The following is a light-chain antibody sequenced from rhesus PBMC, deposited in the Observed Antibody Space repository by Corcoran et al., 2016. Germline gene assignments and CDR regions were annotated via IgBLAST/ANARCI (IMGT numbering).Light chain of an antibody. J-gene: IGKJ1*01. CDR3: QHYNNWWT. CDR2: DAS. Sequence: ETVVTQSPATLSLSPGERVTLSCRASQSVGSKLAWYQQKPGQAPKVLIYDASSRATGIPDRFSGRGSGTEFTLTISILEPEDVGLYYCQHYNNWWTFGLGTKVEIK. V-gene: IGKV3-24*04. CDR1: QSVGSK.